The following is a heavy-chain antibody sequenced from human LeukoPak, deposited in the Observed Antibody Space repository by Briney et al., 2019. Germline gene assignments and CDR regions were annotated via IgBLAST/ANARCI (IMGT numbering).Heavy chain of an antibody. D-gene: IGHD5-18*01. CDR1: GYTFTGYY. Sequence: AAVKVSCKASGYTFTGYYMHWVRQAPGQGLEWMGWINPNSGGTNYAQKFQGRVTMTRDTSISTAYMELSRLRSDDTAVSDCARDGEYSYGYIPFDYWGQGTLVTVSS. CDR2: INPNSGGT. CDR3: ARDGEYSYGYIPFDY. V-gene: IGHV1-2*02. J-gene: IGHJ4*02.